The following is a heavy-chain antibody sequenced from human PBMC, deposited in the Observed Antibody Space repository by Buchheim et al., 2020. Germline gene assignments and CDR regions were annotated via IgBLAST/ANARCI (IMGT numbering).Heavy chain of an antibody. Sequence: QVQLVESGGGVVQPGRSLRLSCAASGFTFRSYGMHWVRQAPGKGLEWVAVISYDGSNKYYADSVKGRFTISRDNSKNPLYLQMNSLRAEDTAVYYCAKNRLAYCGGDCYPNIDYWGQGTL. CDR3: AKNRLAYCGGDCYPNIDY. CDR1: GFTFRSYG. J-gene: IGHJ4*02. V-gene: IGHV3-30*18. D-gene: IGHD2-21*02. CDR2: ISYDGSNK.